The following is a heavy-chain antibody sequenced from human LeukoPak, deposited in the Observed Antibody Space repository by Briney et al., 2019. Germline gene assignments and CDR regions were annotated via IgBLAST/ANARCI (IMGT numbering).Heavy chain of an antibody. CDR3: ARAPYSNYERSWFDP. J-gene: IGHJ5*02. CDR2: VNPNSGGT. V-gene: IGHV1-2*06. Sequence: ASVKVSCKASGYTFTDYYIHWVRQAPGQGLEWMGRVNPNSGGTSSAQKFQGRVTMTRDTSISTAYMELSRLISDDTAVYHCARAPYSNYERSWFDPWGQGTLVTVSS. D-gene: IGHD4-11*01. CDR1: GYTFTDYY.